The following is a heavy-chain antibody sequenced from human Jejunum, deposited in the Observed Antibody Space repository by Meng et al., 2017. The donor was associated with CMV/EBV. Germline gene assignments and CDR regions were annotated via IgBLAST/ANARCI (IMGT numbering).Heavy chain of an antibody. V-gene: IGHV3-74*01. J-gene: IGHJ6*02. Sequence: FSGHWMHWVRQLPGKGLEWVSGINFGGSNTFYADSVKGRFTISRDNANNMLYLQMNSLRAEDTALYYCARHYYASGSYPTSGMDVWGQGTTVTVSS. D-gene: IGHD3-10*01. CDR1: FSGHW. CDR3: ARHYYASGSYPTSGMDV. CDR2: INFGGSNT.